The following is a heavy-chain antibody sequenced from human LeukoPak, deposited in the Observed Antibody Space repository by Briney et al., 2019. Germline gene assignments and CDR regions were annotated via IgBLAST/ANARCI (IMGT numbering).Heavy chain of an antibody. CDR2: IYWDDDK. CDR1: GLSLSTSGVG. Sequence: SGPTLVKPTQTLTLTCTFSGLSLSTSGVGVGWIRQPPGQALEWLALIYWDDDKRYSPSLKSRLTITKDTSKNLVVLTMTNMDPVDTATYYCAHGTTSSPVDYWGQGTLVTVSS. J-gene: IGHJ4*02. CDR3: AHGTTSSPVDY. V-gene: IGHV2-5*02. D-gene: IGHD1-1*01.